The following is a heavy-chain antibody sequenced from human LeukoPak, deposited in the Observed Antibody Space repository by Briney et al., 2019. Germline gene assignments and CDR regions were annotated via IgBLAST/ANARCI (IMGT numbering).Heavy chain of an antibody. CDR2: ISSSSSYI. V-gene: IGHV3-21*01. CDR1: GFTFSSYS. Sequence: PGGSLRLSCAASGFTFSSYSMNWVRQAPGKGLEWVSYISSSSSYIYYADSVKGRFTISRDNAKNSLYLQMNSLRAEDTAVYCCARENPYCGRGDCRRAPGVWGKGTTVTVSS. CDR3: ARENPYCGRGDCRRAPGV. J-gene: IGHJ6*04. D-gene: IGHD2-21*01.